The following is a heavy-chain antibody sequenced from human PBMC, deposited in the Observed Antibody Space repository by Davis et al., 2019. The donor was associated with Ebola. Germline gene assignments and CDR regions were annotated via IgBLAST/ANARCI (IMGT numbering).Heavy chain of an antibody. CDR2: IYYSGST. CDR1: GGSIRTYY. D-gene: IGHD6-6*01. V-gene: IGHV4-59*12. J-gene: IGHJ4*02. CDR3: ARSSSLRLPDY. Sequence: MPSETLSLTCTVSGGSIRTYYWSWIRQPPGKGLEWIGYIYYSGSTNYNPSLKSRVTISVDTSKNQFSLKLTSVTAADTAVYYCARSSSLRLPDYWGQGTRVTVSS.